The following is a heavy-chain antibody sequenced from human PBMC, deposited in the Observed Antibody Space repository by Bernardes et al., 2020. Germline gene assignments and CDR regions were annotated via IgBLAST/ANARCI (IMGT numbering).Heavy chain of an antibody. CDR2: IRGGGEST. J-gene: IGHJ4*02. V-gene: IGHV3-23*01. CDR3: AKDGKIKAQGPFIDC. CDR1: GFTFSHSA. D-gene: IGHD2-15*01. Sequence: GGSLRLSCAASGFTFSHSAMSWVRQIPGKGLEWVSTIRGGGESTYYADSVKGRFTISRDNSRNILYVQMNSLRAEDTAVYYCAKDGKIKAQGPFIDCWGQGTLVTVSS.